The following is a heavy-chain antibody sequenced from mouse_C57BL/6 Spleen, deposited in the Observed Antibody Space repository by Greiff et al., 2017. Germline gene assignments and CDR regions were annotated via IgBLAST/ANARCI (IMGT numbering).Heavy chain of an antibody. Sequence: EVKLMESGAELVKPGASVKLSCTASGFNIKDYYMHWVKQRTEQGLEWIGRIDPEDGETKYAPKFQGKATITADTSSNTAYLQLSSLTSEDTAVYYCARSHSSGPWFAYWGQGTLVTVSA. J-gene: IGHJ3*01. D-gene: IGHD3-2*02. CDR1: GFNIKDYY. CDR3: ARSHSSGPWFAY. CDR2: IDPEDGET. V-gene: IGHV14-2*01.